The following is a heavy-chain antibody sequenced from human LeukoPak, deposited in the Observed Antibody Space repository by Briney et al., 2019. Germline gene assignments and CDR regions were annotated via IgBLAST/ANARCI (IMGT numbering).Heavy chain of an antibody. CDR3: ARALQVRRSITMVRGGVWFDP. D-gene: IGHD3-10*01. Sequence: SETLSLTCTVSGGSISSGGYYWSWIRQHPGKGLEWIGYIYYSGSTYYNPSLKSRVTISVDTSKNQFSLKLSSVTAADTAVYYCARALQVRRSITMVRGGVWFDPWGQGTLVTVSS. V-gene: IGHV4-31*03. CDR2: IYYSGST. CDR1: GGSISSGGYY. J-gene: IGHJ5*02.